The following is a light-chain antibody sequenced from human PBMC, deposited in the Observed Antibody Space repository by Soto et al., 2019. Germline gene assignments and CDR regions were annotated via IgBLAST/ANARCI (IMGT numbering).Light chain of an antibody. Sequence: DIQMTQSPSSLSASVGDRVTITCQASQDISNHLNWYQQKPGKAPKLLIYDASNLETGVPSRFSGSGSGTDFTLTISSLQPEDVATYYCQHYDHLPITFGQGTRLEIK. CDR3: QHYDHLPIT. J-gene: IGKJ5*01. CDR2: DAS. CDR1: QDISNH. V-gene: IGKV1-33*01.